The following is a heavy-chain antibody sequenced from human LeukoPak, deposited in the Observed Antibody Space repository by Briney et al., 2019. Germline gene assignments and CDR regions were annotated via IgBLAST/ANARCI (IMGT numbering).Heavy chain of an antibody. CDR3: ARPVPDSGSCAY. D-gene: IGHD3-10*01. Sequence: PSEILSLTCTVSGGSISSSSYYWGWIRQPPGKGLEWIGSIYYSGSTYYNPSLKSRVTISVDTSKNQFSLKLSSVTAADTAVYYCARPVPDSGSCAYWGQGTLVTVSS. J-gene: IGHJ4*02. CDR2: IYYSGST. CDR1: GGSISSSSYY. V-gene: IGHV4-39*01.